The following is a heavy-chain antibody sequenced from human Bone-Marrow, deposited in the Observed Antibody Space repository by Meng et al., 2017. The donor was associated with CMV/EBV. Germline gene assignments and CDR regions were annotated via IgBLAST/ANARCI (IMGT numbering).Heavy chain of an antibody. CDR1: GGSISSYY. V-gene: IGHV4-59*01. J-gene: IGHJ4*02. Sequence: SETLSLTCTVAGGSISSYYWSWIRQPPGKGLEWIGYIYYSGSTNYNPSLKSRVSISVDTSKNQFSLKLSSVTAADTAGYCCAREWSSSWVIDWGQGTLVTVSS. D-gene: IGHD6-13*01. CDR3: AREWSSSWVID. CDR2: IYYSGST.